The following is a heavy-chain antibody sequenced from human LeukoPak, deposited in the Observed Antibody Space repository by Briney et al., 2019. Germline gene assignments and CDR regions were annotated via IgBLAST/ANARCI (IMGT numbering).Heavy chain of an antibody. CDR2: ISGSGGST. V-gene: IGHV3-23*01. D-gene: IGHD3-3*01. Sequence: GGSLRLSCAASGFTFSSYAMSWVRQAPGKGLEWVSAISGSGGSTYYADSVKGRFTISRDNSKNTLYLQMNSLRAEDTAVYYCAKSVAIYFYYGLDVWGQGTTVAVSS. CDR3: AKSVAIYFYYGLDV. J-gene: IGHJ6*02. CDR1: GFTFSSYA.